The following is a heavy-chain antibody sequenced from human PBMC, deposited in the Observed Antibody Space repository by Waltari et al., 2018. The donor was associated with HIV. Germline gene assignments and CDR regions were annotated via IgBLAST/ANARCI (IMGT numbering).Heavy chain of an antibody. CDR3: ARDPRRDPTLYYFDY. Sequence: EVQLVESGGGLVKPGGSLRLSCAASGFTFSGYTLNWVRVAPGKGLEWVSSISSSSSYIYYADSVKGRFTISRDNAKNSLYLQMNSLRAEDTAVYYCARDPRRDPTLYYFDYWGQGTLVTVSS. CDR2: ISSSSSYI. V-gene: IGHV3-21*01. D-gene: IGHD1-26*01. J-gene: IGHJ4*02. CDR1: GFTFSGYT.